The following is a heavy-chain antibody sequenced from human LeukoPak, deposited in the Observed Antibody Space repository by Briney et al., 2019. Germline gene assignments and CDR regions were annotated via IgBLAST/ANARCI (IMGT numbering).Heavy chain of an antibody. Sequence: SETLSLTCSVSGGSISGYYWSWIRQPPGKGLECIGYISYSGTTHYNPSLKSRVTISVDTSKNQFSLKVTSVTAADTAVYYCARRRWSDGELVGYYWGQGTLVTVSS. CDR3: ARRRWSDGELVGYY. V-gene: IGHV4-59*08. D-gene: IGHD2-15*01. CDR2: ISYSGTT. CDR1: GGSISGYY. J-gene: IGHJ4*02.